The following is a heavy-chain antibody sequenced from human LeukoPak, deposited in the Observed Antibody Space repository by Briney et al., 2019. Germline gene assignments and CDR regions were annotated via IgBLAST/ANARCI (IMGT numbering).Heavy chain of an antibody. CDR3: ARGYSSGWYGYFDY. CDR1: GGTFSSYA. D-gene: IGHD6-19*01. Sequence: GASVKVSCKASGGTFSSYAISWVRQAPGQELEWMGGIIPIFGTANYAQKFQGRVTITADESTSTAYMELSSLRSEDTAVYYCARGYSSGWYGYFDYWGQGTLVTVSS. J-gene: IGHJ4*02. V-gene: IGHV1-69*01. CDR2: IIPIFGTA.